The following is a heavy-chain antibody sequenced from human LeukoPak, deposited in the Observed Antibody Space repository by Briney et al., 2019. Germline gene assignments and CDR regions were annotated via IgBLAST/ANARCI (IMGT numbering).Heavy chain of an antibody. D-gene: IGHD6-13*01. J-gene: IGHJ6*02. CDR2: ISSSSSYI. V-gene: IGHV3-21*01. Sequence: GGSLRLSCAASGFTFSSYSMNWVRQAPGKGLEWVSSISSSSSYIYYTDSVKGRFTSSRENAKNLLYLQMTSLRAEDTALYYCARGNMYSSSWYYGYYGMDVWGQGTTVTVSS. CDR1: GFTFSSYS. CDR3: ARGNMYSSSWYYGYYGMDV.